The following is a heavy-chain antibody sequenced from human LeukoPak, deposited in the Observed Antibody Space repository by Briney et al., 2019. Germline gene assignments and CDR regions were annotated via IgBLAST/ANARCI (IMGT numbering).Heavy chain of an antibody. J-gene: IGHJ4*02. D-gene: IGHD6-19*01. Sequence: SETLSLTCTVSGASISSYYWSWIRQPPGKGLEWIGYIYYSGGTNYNPSLKSRVTISVDTSKNQFSLKLTSVTAADTAVYYCASSYNSGWDPTAPALDYWGQGTLVTVSS. V-gene: IGHV4-59*08. CDR2: IYYSGGT. CDR1: GASISSYY. CDR3: ASSYNSGWDPTAPALDY.